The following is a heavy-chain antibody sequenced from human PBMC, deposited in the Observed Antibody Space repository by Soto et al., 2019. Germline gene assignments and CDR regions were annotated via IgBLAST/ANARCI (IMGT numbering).Heavy chain of an antibody. J-gene: IGHJ4*02. D-gene: IGHD3-10*02. V-gene: IGHV4-59*06. Sequence: SETLSLTCTVSSDSISSYYWIWIRQSPGKGLEWIGYIYYSGSTYYNPSLKSRVTISVGTSKNQFSLKLSSVTAADTAVYYCARVSVRGALDYWGQGTLVTVS. CDR1: SDSISSYY. CDR3: ARVSVRGALDY. CDR2: IYYSGST.